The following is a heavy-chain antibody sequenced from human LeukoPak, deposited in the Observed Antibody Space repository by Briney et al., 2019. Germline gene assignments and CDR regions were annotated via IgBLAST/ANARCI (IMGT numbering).Heavy chain of an antibody. V-gene: IGHV5-51*01. Sequence: ESLKMSCKGFGYSFTSYLIGWVRQRPGKRLEWVGIIYPGDSDTRYSPSFQGQVTISADKSISTAYLQLSSMKASDTAMYYCARQRLEPRRSYFDYWGQGTLVTVSS. CDR2: IYPGDSDT. CDR1: GYSFTSYL. CDR3: ARQRLEPRRSYFDY. J-gene: IGHJ4*02.